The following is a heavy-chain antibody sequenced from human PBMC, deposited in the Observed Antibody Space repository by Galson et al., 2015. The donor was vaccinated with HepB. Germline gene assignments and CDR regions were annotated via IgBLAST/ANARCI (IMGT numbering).Heavy chain of an antibody. D-gene: IGHD2-2*01. J-gene: IGHJ6*03. V-gene: IGHV1-18*01. CDR1: GYTFTSYG. Sequence: SVKVSCKASGYTFTSYGISWVRQAPGQGLEWMGWISAYNGNTNYAQKLQGRVTMTTDTSTSTAYMELRSLRSDDTAVYYCARDLGQLLPEGETLDLYYYYYMDVWGKGTTVTVSS. CDR2: ISAYNGNT. CDR3: ARDLGQLLPEGETLDLYYYYYMDV.